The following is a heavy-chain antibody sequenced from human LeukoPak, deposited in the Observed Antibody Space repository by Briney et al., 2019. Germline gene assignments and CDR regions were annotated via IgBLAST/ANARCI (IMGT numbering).Heavy chain of an antibody. V-gene: IGHV5-51*01. CDR2: IYPGDSET. CDR1: GYSFTTYW. D-gene: IGHD2-2*03. CDR3: ARRTWIELWQGFDY. Sequence: GESLKISCKGSGYSFTTYWIAWVRQMPGRGLEWMGIIYPGDSETRYSPSFQGQVTISADRSINTAYLQFSSLKASDTAVYYCARRTWIELWQGFDYWGQGTLVTVSS. J-gene: IGHJ4*02.